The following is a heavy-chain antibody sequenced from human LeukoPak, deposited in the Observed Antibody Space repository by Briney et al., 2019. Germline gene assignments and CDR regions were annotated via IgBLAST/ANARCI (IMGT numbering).Heavy chain of an antibody. CDR2: ISAYNGNT. CDR1: GHAFTSFG. J-gene: IGHJ4*02. D-gene: IGHD3-16*01. CDR3: ARGVITFGGVSDFDY. V-gene: IGHV1-18*01. Sequence: GASVKLSCKASGHAFTSFGISWGRRAPGPGLEWMGWISAYNGNTNYQLKLQRRVTMPTDTSTSKAYMELRSLRSDDTAVYYCARGVITFGGVSDFDYWGQGTLVTVSS.